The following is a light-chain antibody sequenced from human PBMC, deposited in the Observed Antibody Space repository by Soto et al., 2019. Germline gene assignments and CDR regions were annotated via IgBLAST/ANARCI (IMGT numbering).Light chain of an antibody. CDR3: SSYTSTSTKV. CDR2: DVS. V-gene: IGLV2-14*01. Sequence: QSALTQPASVSGSPGQSITISCTGTSSDVGAYNSVSWYQQHPGKAPKLLIYDVSNRPSGVSYRFSGSKSGNTASLTISGLQAEDEADYYFSSYTSTSTKVFGTGTKLTVL. J-gene: IGLJ1*01. CDR1: SSDVGAYNS.